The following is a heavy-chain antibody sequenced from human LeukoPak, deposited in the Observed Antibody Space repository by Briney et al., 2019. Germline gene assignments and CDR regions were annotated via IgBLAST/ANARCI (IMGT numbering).Heavy chain of an antibody. Sequence: PGGSLRLSCAVSGITLSNYGMSWVRQAPGKGRQWVAGLIGGGGGTNYADSVQGRFTISRDNPKNTLYLQMNSLRAEDTAVYFCAKRGVVIRVFLVGFHKEAYYFDSWGQGALVTVSS. CDR2: LIGGGGGT. CDR3: AKRGVVIRVFLVGFHKEAYYFDS. D-gene: IGHD3-10*01. V-gene: IGHV3-23*01. CDR1: GITLSNYG. J-gene: IGHJ4*02.